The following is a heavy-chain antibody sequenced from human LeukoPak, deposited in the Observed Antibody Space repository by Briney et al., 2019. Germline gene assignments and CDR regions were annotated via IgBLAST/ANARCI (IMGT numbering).Heavy chain of an antibody. D-gene: IGHD3-10*01. CDR3: ARVALGSYNWFDP. V-gene: IGHV3-9*01. Sequence: GGSLRLSCAASGFTFDDYAMHWVRQAPGKGLEWVSGISWNSGSIGYADSVKGRFTISRDNAKNTVYLQMNSLRAEDTAVYYCARVALGSYNWFDPWGQGTLVTASS. J-gene: IGHJ5*02. CDR1: GFTFDDYA. CDR2: ISWNSGSI.